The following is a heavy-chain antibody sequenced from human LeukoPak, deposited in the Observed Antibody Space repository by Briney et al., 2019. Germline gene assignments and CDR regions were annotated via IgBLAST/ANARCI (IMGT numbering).Heavy chain of an antibody. J-gene: IGHJ4*02. CDR2: ISGSGRSGT. Sequence: PGGSLRLSCVASGFTFSTYAMTWVRQAPGKGLEWVSVISGSGRSGTNYADSVKGRFTISRDNSKNTVYLQMNSLREEDTAVYFCASPSSDISSWADFDYWGQGTLVTVSS. D-gene: IGHD6-13*01. CDR3: ASPSSDISSWADFDY. CDR1: GFTFSTYA. V-gene: IGHV3-23*01.